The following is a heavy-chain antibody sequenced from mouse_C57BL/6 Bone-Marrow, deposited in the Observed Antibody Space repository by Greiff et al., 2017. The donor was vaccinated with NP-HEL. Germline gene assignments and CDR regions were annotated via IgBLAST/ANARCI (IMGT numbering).Heavy chain of an antibody. Sequence: VQLKESGAELVRPGASVKLSCTASGFNIKDDYMHWVKQRPEQGLEWIGWIDPETGDTEYDSKFQGTATITADTSSNTAYLQLSSLTSEDTAVYYCTTEELLRFYFDYWGQGTTLTVSS. CDR3: TTEELLRFYFDY. CDR2: IDPETGDT. CDR1: GFNIKDDY. D-gene: IGHD1-1*01. J-gene: IGHJ2*01. V-gene: IGHV14-4*01.